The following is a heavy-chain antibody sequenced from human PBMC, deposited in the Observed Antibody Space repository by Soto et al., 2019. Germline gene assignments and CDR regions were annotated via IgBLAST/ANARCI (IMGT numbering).Heavy chain of an antibody. D-gene: IGHD3-3*01. V-gene: IGHV1-8*01. CDR3: ARGGAIFGVVIYYYGMDV. CDR1: GYIFTSYD. CDR2: MNPNSGNT. J-gene: IGHJ6*02. Sequence: ASVKVSCKASGYIFTSYDINWVRQATGQGLEWMGWMNPNSGNTGYAQKFQGRVTMTRNTSISTAYMELSSLRSEDTAVYYCARGGAIFGVVIYYYGMDVWGQGTTVTVSS.